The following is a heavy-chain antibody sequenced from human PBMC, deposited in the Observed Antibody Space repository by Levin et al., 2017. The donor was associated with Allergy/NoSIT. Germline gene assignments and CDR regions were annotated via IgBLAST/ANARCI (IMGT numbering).Heavy chain of an antibody. V-gene: IGHV3-21*01. Sequence: GGSLRLSCAASEFTFSNYSMNWVRQAPGKGLEWVSSISSRSSNIYYADSVKGRFTISRDNAKNSLYLQMNSLRAEDTAVYYCARDSTAVSSDYWGQGTLVTVSS. J-gene: IGHJ4*02. CDR3: ARDSTAVSSDY. D-gene: IGHD4-11*01. CDR1: EFTFSNYS. CDR2: ISSRSSNI.